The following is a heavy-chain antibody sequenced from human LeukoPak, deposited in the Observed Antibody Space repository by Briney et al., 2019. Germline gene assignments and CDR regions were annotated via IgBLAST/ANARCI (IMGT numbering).Heavy chain of an antibody. Sequence: SETLSLTCTVSGDSISSSTYFWGWIRQPPGKGLEWIGNVYYNGNTYYNPSLKSRVTISVDTSKNQVTLKLTSVTAADTPAYFCARLCSENYSYDSSGYYRAFDMWGQGTMVIVSS. D-gene: IGHD3-22*01. J-gene: IGHJ3*02. CDR3: ARLCSENYSYDSSGYYRAFDM. CDR1: GDSISSSTYF. CDR2: VYYNGNT. V-gene: IGHV4-39*01.